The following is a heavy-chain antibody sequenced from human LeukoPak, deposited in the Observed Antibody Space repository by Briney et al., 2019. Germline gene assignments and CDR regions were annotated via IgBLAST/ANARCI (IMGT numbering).Heavy chain of an antibody. CDR1: GFTFSSYS. J-gene: IGHJ4*02. CDR3: ARALHGDYAFDY. V-gene: IGHV3-21*01. D-gene: IGHD4-17*01. CDR2: ISSSSSYI. Sequence: GGSLRLSCAASGFTFSSYSMNWVRQAPGKGLEWVSSISSSSSYIYYADSVKGRFTISRDNAKNSLYLQMNSLRAEDTAVYYCARALHGDYAFDYWGQGTLVTVSS.